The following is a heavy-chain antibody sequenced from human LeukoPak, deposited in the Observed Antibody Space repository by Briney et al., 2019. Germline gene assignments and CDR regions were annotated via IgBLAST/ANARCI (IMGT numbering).Heavy chain of an antibody. CDR3: ARDEGAPIAAANV. CDR1: GYNFTSYT. CDR2: ISAYNGNT. Sequence: GASVKVSCKASGYNFTSYTISWVRQAPGQGLEWMGWISAYNGNTNYGQKLQGRVTMTTDTSTSTAYMELRSLRPDDTAVYYCARDEGAPIAAANVWGRGKMVTVSS. V-gene: IGHV1-18*01. J-gene: IGHJ3*01. D-gene: IGHD6-13*01.